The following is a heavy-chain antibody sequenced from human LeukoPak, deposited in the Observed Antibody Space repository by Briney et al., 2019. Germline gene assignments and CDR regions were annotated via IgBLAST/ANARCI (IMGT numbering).Heavy chain of an antibody. J-gene: IGHJ4*02. CDR1: GFTFSSYG. D-gene: IGHD1-26*01. V-gene: IGHV3-30*02. CDR2: IRYDGNNK. CDR3: AKKAQAQGWELLSIDY. Sequence: PGGSLRLSCAASGFTFSSYGTHWVRQAPGKGLEWVTFIRYDGNNKYYADSVKGRFTISRDNSKNTLYLQMNSLRAEDTAVYYCAKKAQAQGWELLSIDYWGQGTLVTVSS.